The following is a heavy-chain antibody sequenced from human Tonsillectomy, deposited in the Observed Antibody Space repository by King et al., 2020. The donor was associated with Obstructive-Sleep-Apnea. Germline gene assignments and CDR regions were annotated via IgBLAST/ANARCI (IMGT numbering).Heavy chain of an antibody. Sequence: VQLVESGGGLIQPGGSLRLSCAASGFSFSDYAMSWVRQAPGKGLEWVSSITGNSITTYYSDSLKGRFTVSRDNSKNTLYLQMNSLRVDDTAVYYCAKRVAAGDWFFDLWGRGTLVNVSS. CDR3: AKRVAAGDWFFDL. J-gene: IGHJ2*01. V-gene: IGHV3-23*04. CDR2: ITGNSITT. CDR1: GFSFSDYA. D-gene: IGHD6-13*01.